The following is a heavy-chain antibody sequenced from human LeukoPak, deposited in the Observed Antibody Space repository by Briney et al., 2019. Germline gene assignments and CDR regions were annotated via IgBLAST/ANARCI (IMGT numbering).Heavy chain of an antibody. CDR2: ISTYNGNT. Sequence: ASVKVSCKASGYTSTSYGISWVRQAPGQGLAWLGWISTYNGNTNYAQKLQGRVTMTTDTSTSTAYMELRSLRSDDTAVYYCAREPPYDSSGYYYYGVLDYWGQGTLVTVSS. J-gene: IGHJ4*02. CDR1: GYTSTSYG. CDR3: AREPPYDSSGYYYYGVLDY. D-gene: IGHD3-22*01. V-gene: IGHV1-18*01.